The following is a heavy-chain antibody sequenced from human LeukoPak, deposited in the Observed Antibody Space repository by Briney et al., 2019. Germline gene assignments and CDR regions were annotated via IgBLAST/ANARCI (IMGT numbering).Heavy chain of an antibody. CDR3: ARGPNYYDSSNDAFDI. J-gene: IGHJ3*02. CDR2: IYPGDSDT. V-gene: IGHV5-51*01. CDR1: GYSFTSYW. D-gene: IGHD3-22*01. Sequence: GESLKISCKGSGYSFTSYWIGWVRQMPGKGLEWMGIIYPGDSDTRYSPSFQGQVTISADQSISTAYLQWSSLKASDTAMYYCARGPNYYDSSNDAFDIWGQGTMVTVSS.